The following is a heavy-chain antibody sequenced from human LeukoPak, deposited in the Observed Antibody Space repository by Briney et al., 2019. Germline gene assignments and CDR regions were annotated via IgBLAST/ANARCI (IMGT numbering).Heavy chain of an antibody. J-gene: IGHJ5*02. CDR2: INHSGST. Sequence: SETLSLTCAVYGGSFSGYYWSWIRQPPGMGLEWIGEINHSGSTNYNPSLKSRVTISVDTSKNQFSLKLSSVTAADTAVYYCARGGAAAGTIWFDPWGQGTLVTVSS. CDR1: GGSFSGYY. D-gene: IGHD6-13*01. CDR3: ARGGAAAGTIWFDP. V-gene: IGHV4-34*01.